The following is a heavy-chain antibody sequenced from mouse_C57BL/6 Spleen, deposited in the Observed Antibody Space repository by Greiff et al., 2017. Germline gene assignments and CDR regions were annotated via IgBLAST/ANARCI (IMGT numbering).Heavy chain of an antibody. CDR3: ARGTTVVGARDY. V-gene: IGHV1-76*01. CDR2: IYPGSGNT. CDR1: GYTFTDYY. D-gene: IGHD1-1*01. Sequence: VQLQQSGAELVRPGASVKLSCKASGYTFTDYYINWVKQRPGQGLEWIARIYPGSGNTYYNEKFKGKATLTAEKSSSTAYMQLSSLTSEDSAVYFCARGTTVVGARDYWGQGTSVTVSS. J-gene: IGHJ4*01.